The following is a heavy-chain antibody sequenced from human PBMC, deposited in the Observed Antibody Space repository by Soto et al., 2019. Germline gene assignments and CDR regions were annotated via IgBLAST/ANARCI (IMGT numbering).Heavy chain of an antibody. CDR2: ISDSSGTK. J-gene: IGHJ3*01. CDR1: GFTFSTYS. V-gene: IGHV3-48*01. D-gene: IGHD6-13*01. CDR3: ARRIATFSIGGLDV. Sequence: EVQLVESGGGLVQPGGSLRLSCAASGFTFSTYSMNWVRQAPGKGLEWISYISDSSGTKYYADSVKGRFIISRDNAQNSLYLQMNSLRAEDAAVYYCARRIATFSIGGLDVWGQGTMVTVSS.